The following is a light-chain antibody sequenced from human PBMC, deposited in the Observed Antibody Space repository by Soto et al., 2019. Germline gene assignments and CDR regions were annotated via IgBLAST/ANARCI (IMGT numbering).Light chain of an antibody. CDR3: SSFSSSTTLDV. Sequence: QSALTQPASVSGSPGQSITISCTGTSSDVGGYKYVSWYQHHADKAPKLMIYEVSNRPSGVSNRFSGSKSGNTASLTIYGLHAEDEADYYCSSFSSSTTLDVFGTGTKLTVL. CDR1: SSDVGGYKY. CDR2: EVS. J-gene: IGLJ1*01. V-gene: IGLV2-14*01.